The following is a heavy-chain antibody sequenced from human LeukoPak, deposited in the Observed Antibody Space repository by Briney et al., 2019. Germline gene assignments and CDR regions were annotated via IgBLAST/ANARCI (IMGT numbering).Heavy chain of an antibody. CDR1: GGSFSSYY. V-gene: IGHV4-59*01. CDR2: IYYSGST. CDR3: VRAVGPVGGYDSP. D-gene: IGHD5-12*01. J-gene: IGHJ5*02. Sequence: PSETLSLTCTVSGGSFSSYYWSWIRQPPGKGLEWIGYIYYSGSTNYNPSLKSRVTISLDTSKNQFSLQLSSVTAADTAVYYCVRAVGPVGGYDSPWGQGTLVTVPS.